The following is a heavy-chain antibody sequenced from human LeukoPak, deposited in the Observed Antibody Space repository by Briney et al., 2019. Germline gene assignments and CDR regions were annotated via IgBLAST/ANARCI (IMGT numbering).Heavy chain of an antibody. D-gene: IGHD4-17*01. CDR1: GGSIRRTSYY. CDR2: IYYSGST. CDR3: AKAYGAFDY. Sequence: SETLSLTCTVSGGSIRRTSYYWGWIRQPPGKGLEWIGSIYYSGSTYYNPSLKSRVTISVDTSKNQFSLKLSSVTAADTAVYYCAKAYGAFDYWGQGTLVTVSS. J-gene: IGHJ4*02. V-gene: IGHV4-39*01.